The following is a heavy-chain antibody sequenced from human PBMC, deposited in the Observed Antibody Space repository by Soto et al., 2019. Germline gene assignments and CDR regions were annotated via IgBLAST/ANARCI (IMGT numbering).Heavy chain of an antibody. Sequence: ASVKVSCKASGYTFTSYVISWVRQAPGQGLEWMGWINPSDGNRNFAQKFEDRVTMTTATSTNTVFLELRSLKSDDTAIYYCARDRLRGYDSSGFYSWGQGTMVTVSS. CDR1: GYTFTSYV. V-gene: IGHV1-18*01. CDR3: ARDRLRGYDSSGFYS. J-gene: IGHJ4*02. D-gene: IGHD3-22*01. CDR2: INPSDGNR.